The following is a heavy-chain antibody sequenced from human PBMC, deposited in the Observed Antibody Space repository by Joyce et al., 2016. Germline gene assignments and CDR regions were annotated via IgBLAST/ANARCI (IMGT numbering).Heavy chain of an antibody. CDR3: ARDGWASGWKY. Sequence: EVQLVESGGGLVQPGGSLRLSCAGSGFVFSTYWMHWVRQAPGKGLVWIGRISADGSTSYYADAVRGRFTISRDNAKDTLYLQINRLRADDTAVYFCARDGWASGWKYWGQGTPVTVSS. CDR1: GFVFSTYW. D-gene: IGHD6-19*01. CDR2: ISADGSTS. V-gene: IGHV3-74*01. J-gene: IGHJ4*02.